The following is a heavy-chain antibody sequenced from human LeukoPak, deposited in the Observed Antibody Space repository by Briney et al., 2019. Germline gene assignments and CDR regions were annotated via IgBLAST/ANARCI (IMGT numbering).Heavy chain of an antibody. Sequence: GGSLRLSCAASGFTVSSNYMSWVRQAPGKGLEWVSVIYSGGSTYYADSVKGRFTISRDNSKNTLYLQMNSLRAEDTAVYYCARDRSSNYYDSSGYHDYWGQGTLVTVSS. J-gene: IGHJ4*02. V-gene: IGHV3-66*01. D-gene: IGHD3-22*01. CDR3: ARDRSSNYYDSSGYHDY. CDR2: IYSGGST. CDR1: GFTVSSNY.